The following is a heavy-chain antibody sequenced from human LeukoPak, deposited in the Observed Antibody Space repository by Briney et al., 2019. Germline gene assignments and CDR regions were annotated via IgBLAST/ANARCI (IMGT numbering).Heavy chain of an antibody. CDR1: GGAITGSSYY. V-gene: IGHV4-39*01. CDR3: ARQYYDNTGYYYFDY. D-gene: IGHD3-22*01. J-gene: IGHJ4*02. CDR2: MYYSGST. Sequence: SETLSLTCTVSGGAITGSSYYWGWIRQPPGKGLDWIGSMYYSGSTYHNPSLKSRVPISADPSRNQFTLKLSSVPAADPAVYYCARQYYDNTGYYYFDYWGQGTLVAVSS.